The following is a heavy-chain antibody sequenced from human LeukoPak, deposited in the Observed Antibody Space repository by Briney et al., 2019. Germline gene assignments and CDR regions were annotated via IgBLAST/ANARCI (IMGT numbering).Heavy chain of an antibody. CDR2: INHNSGGT. CDR1: GYTFTGYY. D-gene: IGHD6-19*01. J-gene: IGHJ3*02. V-gene: IGHV1-2*02. Sequence: ASVKVSCKASGYTFTGYYMHWVRQAPGQGLEWMGWINHNSGGTNYAQKLQGRVTMTTDTSTSTAYMELRSLRSDDTAVYYCARDGQYSSGWDDAFDIWGQGTMVTVSS. CDR3: ARDGQYSSGWDDAFDI.